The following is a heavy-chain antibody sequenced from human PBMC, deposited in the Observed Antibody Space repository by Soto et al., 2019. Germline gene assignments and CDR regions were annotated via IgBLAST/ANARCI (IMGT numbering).Heavy chain of an antibody. Sequence: EVQLVESGGGLVQPGGSLRLSCAASGFTFSSYAMHWVRQAPGKGLEYVSAISSNGGSTYYANSVKGRFTISRDNSKNTLYIQMGSLRAEDMAVYYCARGPGHYFDYWGQGTLVTVSS. V-gene: IGHV3-64*01. CDR1: GFTFSSYA. CDR2: ISSNGGST. J-gene: IGHJ4*02. CDR3: ARGPGHYFDY.